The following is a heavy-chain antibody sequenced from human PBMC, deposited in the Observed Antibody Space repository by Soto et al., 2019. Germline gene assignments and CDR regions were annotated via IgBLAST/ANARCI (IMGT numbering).Heavy chain of an antibody. CDR3: ARGGDYDYVWGSYRFDY. CDR2: ISYDGSNK. V-gene: IGHV3-30-3*01. CDR1: GFTFSSYA. D-gene: IGHD3-16*02. Sequence: QVQLVESGGGVVQPGRSLRLSCAASGFTFSSYAMHWVRQAPGKGLEWVAVISYDGSNKYYADSVKGRFTISRDNSKNTLYLQMNSLRAEDTAVYYCARGGDYDYVWGSYRFDYWGQGTLVTFSS. J-gene: IGHJ4*02.